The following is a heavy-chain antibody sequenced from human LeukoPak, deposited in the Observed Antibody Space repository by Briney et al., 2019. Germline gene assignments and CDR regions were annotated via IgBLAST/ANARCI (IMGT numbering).Heavy chain of an antibody. V-gene: IGHV3-11*01. Sequence: GGSLRLSCTVSGFTFSDCYMSWIRQAPGKGLEWVSYIGSSGSPIHYADSVKGRFTISRDNAKSSLYLQMNSLRAEDTAMYYCARALRDSCWYYDSWGQGTLVTVSS. D-gene: IGHD6-13*01. CDR3: ARALRDSCWYYDS. CDR2: IGSSGSPI. CDR1: GFTFSDCY. J-gene: IGHJ4*02.